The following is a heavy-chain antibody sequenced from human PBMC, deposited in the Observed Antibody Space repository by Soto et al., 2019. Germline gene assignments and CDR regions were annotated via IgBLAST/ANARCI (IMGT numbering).Heavy chain of an antibody. V-gene: IGHV3-30*18. J-gene: IGHJ4*02. D-gene: IGHD6-19*01. CDR3: AKDSSGWYRFFDY. CDR1: GFTFSSYG. CDR2: ISYDGSNK. Sequence: LRLSCAASGFTFSSYGMHWVRQAPGKGLEWVAVISYDGSNKYYADSVKGRFTISRDNSKNTLYLQMNSLRAEDTAVYYCAKDSSGWYRFFDYWGQGTLVTVS.